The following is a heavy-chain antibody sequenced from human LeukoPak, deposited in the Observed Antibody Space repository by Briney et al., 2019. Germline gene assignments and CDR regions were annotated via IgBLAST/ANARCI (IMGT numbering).Heavy chain of an antibody. D-gene: IGHD3-10*01. V-gene: IGHV3-30*02. CDR1: GYTSSNAW. Sequence: GGALRLSCAASGYTSSNAWMSWVRQDPGRGLEWVAFIRYVGTNKYYAHSVKGRFTISRDKSKNTLYLQMNSLRAEDTAVYYCAKTSNDGSGSTYYYYYMDVWGKGTTVTVSS. J-gene: IGHJ6*03. CDR2: IRYVGTNK. CDR3: AKTSNDGSGSTYYYYYMDV.